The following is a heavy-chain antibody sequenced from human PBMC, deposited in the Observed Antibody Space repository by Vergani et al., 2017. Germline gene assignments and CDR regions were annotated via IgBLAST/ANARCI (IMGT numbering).Heavy chain of an antibody. Sequence: EVQLLESGGGLVQPGGSLRLSCAASGFTFSSYAMSWVRQPPGKGLEWVSAISGSGGSKYYADSVKGRFTISRDNSKNTLCLQRNSLRADDTAVYYCAKRGGGYDFWSGYYQWVDYWGQGTLVTVSS. CDR1: GFTFSSYA. CDR2: ISGSGGSK. V-gene: IGHV3-23*01. J-gene: IGHJ4*02. CDR3: AKRGGGYDFWSGYYQWVDY. D-gene: IGHD3-3*01.